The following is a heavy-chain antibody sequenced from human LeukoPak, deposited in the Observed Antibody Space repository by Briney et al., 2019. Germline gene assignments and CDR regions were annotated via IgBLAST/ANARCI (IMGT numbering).Heavy chain of an antibody. D-gene: IGHD3-10*01. V-gene: IGHV1-8*01. J-gene: IGHJ4*02. CDR2: MNPNCGNT. CDR3: ARDRGWAGWATDY. CDR1: GYTFTSYD. Sequence: ASVKVSCKASGYTFTSYDINWVRQATGQGLEWMGWMNPNCGNTGYAQKLQGRVTMTTDTSTSTAYMELRSLRSDDTAVYYCARDRGWAGWATDYWGQGTLVTVSS.